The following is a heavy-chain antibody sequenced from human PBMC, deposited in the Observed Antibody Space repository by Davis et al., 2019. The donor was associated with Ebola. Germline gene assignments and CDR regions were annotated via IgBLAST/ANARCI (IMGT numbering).Heavy chain of an antibody. Sequence: ASVKVSCKASGYTFTSYDINWVRQATGQGLEWMGWINPNSGGTNYAQKFQGRVTMTRNTSISTAYMEVSSLRSEDTAVYYCARVPGGVVTALYFDYWGQGTLVTVSS. CDR3: ARVPGGVVTALYFDY. CDR2: INPNSGGT. CDR1: GYTFTSYD. V-gene: IGHV1-8*01. D-gene: IGHD2-21*02. J-gene: IGHJ4*02.